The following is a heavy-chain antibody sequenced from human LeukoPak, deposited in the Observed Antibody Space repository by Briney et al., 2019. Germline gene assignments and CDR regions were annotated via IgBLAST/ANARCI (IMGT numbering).Heavy chain of an antibody. D-gene: IGHD3-22*01. Sequence: GGSLRLSCVASGFTLGSYVMNWVRQAPGKGLEWVANIKQDGSEKKYVDSVKGRFTISRDNAKKSLYLQMNSLRAEDTAVYYCARGKYDSSGYPLLGFDYWGQGTLVTVSS. CDR1: GFTLGSYV. CDR2: IKQDGSEK. CDR3: ARGKYDSSGYPLLGFDY. J-gene: IGHJ4*02. V-gene: IGHV3-7*01.